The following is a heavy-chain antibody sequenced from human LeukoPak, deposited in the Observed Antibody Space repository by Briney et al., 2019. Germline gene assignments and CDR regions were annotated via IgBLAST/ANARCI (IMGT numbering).Heavy chain of an antibody. CDR2: ISSSSSYI. D-gene: IGHD3-22*01. V-gene: IGHV3-21*04. CDR1: GFSVSSNY. J-gene: IGHJ4*02. CDR3: AKDFGYSGYDYDDYYDSSGYY. Sequence: PGGSLRLSCAASGFSVSSNYMTWVRQAPGKGLEWVSSISSSSSYIYYADSVKGRFTISRDNSKNTLYLQMNSLRAEDTAVYYCAKDFGYSGYDYDDYYDSSGYYWGQGTLVTVSS.